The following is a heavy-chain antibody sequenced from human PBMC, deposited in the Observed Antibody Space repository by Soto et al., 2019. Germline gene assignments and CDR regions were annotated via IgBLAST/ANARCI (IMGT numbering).Heavy chain of an antibody. V-gene: IGHV3-23*01. CDR1: GFTFNNYA. Sequence: LRLSCAASGFTFNNYAMSWVRQAPGKGLEWVSAISANGQGIYYADSVKGRFIISRDNSKNTVFLHMDSLTAEDTAVYYCAKDRDYPRDYFHYWGQGTLVTVSS. CDR2: ISANGQGI. D-gene: IGHD3-10*01. CDR3: AKDRDYPRDYFHY. J-gene: IGHJ4*02.